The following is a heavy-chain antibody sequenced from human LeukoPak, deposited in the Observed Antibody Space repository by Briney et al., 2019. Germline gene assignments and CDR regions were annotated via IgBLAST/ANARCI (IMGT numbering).Heavy chain of an antibody. V-gene: IGHV1-8*01. CDR2: MNPNSGNT. CDR1: GYTFTSYD. CDR3: ARGLGYSGYSGDY. J-gene: IGHJ4*02. D-gene: IGHD5-12*01. Sequence: AAVKVSCKASGYTFTSYDINWVRQATGQGLEWMGWMNPNSGNTGYAQKFQGRVAMTRNTSISTAYMELSSLRSEDTAVYYCARGLGYSGYSGDYWGQGTLVTVSS.